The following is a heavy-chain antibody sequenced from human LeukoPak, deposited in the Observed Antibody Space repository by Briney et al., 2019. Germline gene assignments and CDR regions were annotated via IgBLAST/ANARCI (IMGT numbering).Heavy chain of an antibody. CDR1: GFSLSTSGVG. CDR2: IYWDDDK. V-gene: IGHV2-5*02. CDR3: AHRRVNLGYCSSTSCYGSAFDI. Sequence: SGPTLVKPTQTLTLTCTFSGFSLSTSGVGVGWIRQPPGKALEWLALIYWDDDKRYSPSLKSRLTITKDTSKNQVVLTITNMDPVDTATYYCAHRRVNLGYCSSTSCYGSAFDIWGQGTMVTVSS. D-gene: IGHD2-2*01. J-gene: IGHJ3*02.